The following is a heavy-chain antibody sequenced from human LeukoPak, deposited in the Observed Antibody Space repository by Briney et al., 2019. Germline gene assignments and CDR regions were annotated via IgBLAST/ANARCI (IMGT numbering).Heavy chain of an antibody. D-gene: IGHD3-9*01. J-gene: IGHJ4*02. V-gene: IGHV3-48*01. CDR1: GFTFSSYS. CDR2: ISSSSSTI. Sequence: TGGSLRLSCAASGFTFSSYSMNWVRQAPGKGLEWVSYISSSSSTIYYADSVKGRFTVSRDNAKNSLYLQMNSLRAEDTAVYYCAGDRDDILTGSLDFWGQGTLVTVSS. CDR3: AGDRDDILTGSLDF.